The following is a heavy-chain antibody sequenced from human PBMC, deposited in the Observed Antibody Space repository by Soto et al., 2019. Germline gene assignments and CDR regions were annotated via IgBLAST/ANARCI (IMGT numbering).Heavy chain of an antibody. CDR3: ARRAAAAGNDVNWFDP. CDR2: IYPGDSDT. D-gene: IGHD6-13*01. Sequence: GESLKISCKGSGYSFTSYWIGWVRQMPGKGLEWMGIIYPGDSDTRYSPSFQGQVTISADKSISTAYLQWSSLKASDTAMYYCARRAAAAGNDVNWFDPWGQGTLVTVSS. CDR1: GYSFTSYW. V-gene: IGHV5-51*01. J-gene: IGHJ5*02.